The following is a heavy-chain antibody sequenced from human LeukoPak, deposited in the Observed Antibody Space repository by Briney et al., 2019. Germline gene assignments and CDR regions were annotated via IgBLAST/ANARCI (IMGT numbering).Heavy chain of an antibody. D-gene: IGHD6-19*01. J-gene: IGHJ4*02. CDR2: MNPNSGNT. Sequence: ASVKVSCKASGYTFTSYDINWVRQATGQGLEWMGWMNPNSGNTGYAQKFQGRVTMTRNTSISTGYMELSSLRSEDTAVYYCARGLGQWLVLYYFDYWGQGTLVTVSS. V-gene: IGHV1-8*01. CDR1: GYTFTSYD. CDR3: ARGLGQWLVLYYFDY.